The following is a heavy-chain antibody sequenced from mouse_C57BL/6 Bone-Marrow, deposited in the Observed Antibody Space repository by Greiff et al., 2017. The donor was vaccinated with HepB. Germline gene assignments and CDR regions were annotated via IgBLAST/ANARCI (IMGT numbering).Heavy chain of an antibody. J-gene: IGHJ2*01. CDR1: GFNIKDDY. CDR3: LLTTVVAHYFDY. V-gene: IGHV14-4*01. D-gene: IGHD1-1*01. CDR2: IDPENGDT. Sequence: VQLQQSGAELVRPGASVKLSCTASGFNIKDDYMHWVKQRPEQGLEWIGWIDPENGDTEYASKFQGKATITADTSSNTAYLQLSILTSEDTAVYYCLLTTVVAHYFDYWGQGTTLTVSS.